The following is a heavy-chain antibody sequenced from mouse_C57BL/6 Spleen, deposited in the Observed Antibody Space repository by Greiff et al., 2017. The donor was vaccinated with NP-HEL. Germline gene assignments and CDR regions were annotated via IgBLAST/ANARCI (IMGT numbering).Heavy chain of an antibody. D-gene: IGHD1-1*01. CDR3: ASSLGSSLLDY. Sequence: EVQLQQSGPVLVKPGASVKMSCKASGYTFTDYYMNWVKQSHGKSLEWIGVINPYNGGTSYNQKFKGKATLTVDKSSSTAYMELNSLTSEDSAVYYCASSLGSSLLDYWGQGTTLTVSS. CDR2: INPYNGGT. V-gene: IGHV1-19*01. J-gene: IGHJ2*01. CDR1: GYTFTDYY.